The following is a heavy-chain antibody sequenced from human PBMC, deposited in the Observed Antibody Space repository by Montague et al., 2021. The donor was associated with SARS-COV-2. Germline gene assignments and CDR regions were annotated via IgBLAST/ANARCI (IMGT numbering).Heavy chain of an antibody. CDR1: GFTFSSYA. Sequence: SLRLSCAASGFTFSSYAMHWVRQAPGKGLEWVAVISYDGSNKYYADSVKGRFTISRDNSKNTLYLQMNSLRAEDTAVYYCAAPMVKDYWGQETLVTVSS. D-gene: IGHD5-18*01. V-gene: IGHV3-30-3*01. CDR2: ISYDGSNK. CDR3: AAPMVKDY. J-gene: IGHJ4*02.